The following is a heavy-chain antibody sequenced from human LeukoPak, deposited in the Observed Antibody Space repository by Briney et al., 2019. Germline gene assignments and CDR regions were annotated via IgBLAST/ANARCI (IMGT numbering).Heavy chain of an antibody. Sequence: GGSLRLSCAASGFTFSSSWMNWVRQAPGKGLEWVASINEDGSEKFYVDSVRGRFTISRDNAKNSLYLQMNSLRAEDTAVYYCARDRWGYSYGGDWGQGTLVTVSS. CDR1: GFTFSSSW. D-gene: IGHD5-18*01. V-gene: IGHV3-7*01. J-gene: IGHJ4*02. CDR2: INEDGSEK. CDR3: ARDRWGYSYGGD.